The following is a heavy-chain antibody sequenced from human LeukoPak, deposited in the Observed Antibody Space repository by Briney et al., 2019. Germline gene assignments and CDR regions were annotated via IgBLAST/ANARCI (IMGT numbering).Heavy chain of an antibody. CDR2: IYTGGST. CDR1: GGSMTSGSHY. V-gene: IGHV4-61*02. Sequence: PSETLSLTCTASGGSMTSGSHYWNWIRQPAGEGLEWIGRIYTGGSTYYNPSLKSRVTISLDTSKNQFSLELTSVTAADTAVYYCARDPGIVGATVFDYWGQGTLVTVSS. J-gene: IGHJ4*02. CDR3: ARDPGIVGATVFDY. D-gene: IGHD1-26*01.